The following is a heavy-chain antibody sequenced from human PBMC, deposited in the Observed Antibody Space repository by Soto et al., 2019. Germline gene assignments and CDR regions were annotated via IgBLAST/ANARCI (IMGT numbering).Heavy chain of an antibody. CDR2: IIPIFGTA. D-gene: IGHD3-22*01. CDR3: ARSAYYDSTQGAFDI. J-gene: IGHJ3*02. Sequence: ASVKVSCKASGGTFSSYAISWVRQAPGQGLEWMGGIIPIFGTANYAQKFQGRVTITADESTSTAYMELSSLRSEDTAVYYCARSAYYDSTQGAFDIWGQGTMVTVSS. CDR1: GGTFSSYA. V-gene: IGHV1-69*13.